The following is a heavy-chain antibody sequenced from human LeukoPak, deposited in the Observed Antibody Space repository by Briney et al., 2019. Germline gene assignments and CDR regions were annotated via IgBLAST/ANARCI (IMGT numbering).Heavy chain of an antibody. D-gene: IGHD4-23*01. J-gene: IGHJ6*03. Sequence: ASVKVSCKASGYTFTSYGINWVRQAPGQGLEWMGWIRVYNGNTNYAQKLQGRVTMTTDTSTGTAYMELRSLRSDDTAVYYCARASSGVTLYYYYYYYMDVWGKGTTVTVSS. V-gene: IGHV1-18*01. CDR3: ARASSGVTLYYYYYYYMDV. CDR1: GYTFTSYG. CDR2: IRVYNGNT.